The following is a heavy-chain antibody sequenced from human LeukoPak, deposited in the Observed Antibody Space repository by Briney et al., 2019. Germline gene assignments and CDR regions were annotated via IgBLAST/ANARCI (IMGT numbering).Heavy chain of an antibody. CDR1: GYSFTSYW. Sequence: GESLKISCKGSGYSFTSYWIGWVRQMPGKGLEWMGIIYPGDSDTRYSPSSQGQVTISADKSISTAYLQWSSLKASDTAMYYCAIPRYGDYGPTDAFDIWGQGTMVTISS. V-gene: IGHV5-51*01. D-gene: IGHD4-17*01. J-gene: IGHJ3*02. CDR3: AIPRYGDYGPTDAFDI. CDR2: IYPGDSDT.